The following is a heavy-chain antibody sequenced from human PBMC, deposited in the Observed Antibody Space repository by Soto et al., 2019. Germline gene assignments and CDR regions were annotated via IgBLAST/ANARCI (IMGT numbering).Heavy chain of an antibody. D-gene: IGHD5-18*01. CDR1: GFPFNIYA. J-gene: IGHJ1*01. CDR3: AKDTFFRVTQGGDSYGWVAEYFQH. V-gene: IGHV3-23*01. CDR2: ISGSGGNT. Sequence: GSLRLSCAASGFPFNIYAISWVRQAPGKGLEWVSGISGSGGNTYYADSVKGRITISRDNSKNTLYLQMNSLRAEDTAVYYCAKDTFFRVTQGGDSYGWVAEYFQHWRQGTLVTVSS.